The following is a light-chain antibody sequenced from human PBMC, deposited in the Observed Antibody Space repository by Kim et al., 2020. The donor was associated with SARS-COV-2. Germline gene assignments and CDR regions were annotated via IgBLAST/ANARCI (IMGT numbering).Light chain of an antibody. CDR1: QAISTY. J-gene: IGKJ1*01. CDR3: KTYNTAPWT. CDR2: GAS. Sequence: ASVGDRVTRTCRASQAISTYLAWYQQKPGKVPQLLIYGASTLQSGVPSRFSGSGSGTEFTLSISSLKPEDVATYFCKTYNTAPWTFGPGTKVDIK. V-gene: IGKV1-27*01.